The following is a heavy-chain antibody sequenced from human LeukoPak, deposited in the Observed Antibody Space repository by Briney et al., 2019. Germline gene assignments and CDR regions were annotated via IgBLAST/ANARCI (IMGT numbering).Heavy chain of an antibody. J-gene: IGHJ4*02. Sequence: GGSLRLSCAASGFIFSSYNMNWVRQAPGKGLEWVSSINNTGGYTYYADSVRGRFTISRDNAKNSLYLQMNSLRAEDTAVYYCARDARGYRGYGTNLIDYWGQGTLVTVSS. D-gene: IGHD5-12*01. CDR2: INNTGGYT. CDR1: GFIFSSYN. V-gene: IGHV3-21*01. CDR3: ARDARGYRGYGTNLIDY.